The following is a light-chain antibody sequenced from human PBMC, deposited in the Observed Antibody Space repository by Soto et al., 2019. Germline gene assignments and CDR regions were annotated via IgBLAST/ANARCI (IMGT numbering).Light chain of an antibody. V-gene: IGLV1-40*01. J-gene: IGLJ2*01. CDR2: GNS. Sequence: QSVLTQPPSVSGAPGQRVTISCTGSSSNIGAGYDVHWYHQLPGTAPKLLIYGNSNRPSGFPDRFSGSKSGTSASLVITGLQAEDEADYYCQSYDSSLSGVVFGGGTQLTVL. CDR3: QSYDSSLSGVV. CDR1: SSNIGAGYD.